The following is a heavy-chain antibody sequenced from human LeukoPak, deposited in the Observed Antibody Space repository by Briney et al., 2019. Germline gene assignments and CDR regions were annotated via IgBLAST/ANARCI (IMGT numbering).Heavy chain of an antibody. CDR1: GGSISSNSYY. CDR2: IYTSGST. CDR3: ARGGMIVVVFDY. V-gene: IGHV4-61*02. D-gene: IGHD3-22*01. J-gene: IGHJ4*02. Sequence: PSETLSLTCTVSGGSISSNSYYWSWIRQPAGKGLEWIGRIYTSGSTNYNPSLKSRVTISVDTSKNQFSLKLSSVTAADTAVYYCARGGMIVVVFDYWGQGTLVTVSS.